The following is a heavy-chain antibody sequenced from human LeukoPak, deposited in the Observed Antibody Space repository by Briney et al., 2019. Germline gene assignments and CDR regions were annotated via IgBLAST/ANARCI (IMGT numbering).Heavy chain of an antibody. CDR2: ISSSSSYI. J-gene: IGHJ4*02. Sequence: PGGSLRLSCAGSGFTLSDYTMNWVRQAPGKGLEWISSISSSSSYIYYADSVKGRFTISRDNAKNTLYLQMISLRAEDTAVYYCARAPAAAMPVVWGQGTLVTVSS. V-gene: IGHV3-21*04. CDR3: ARAPAAAMPVV. CDR1: GFTLSDYT. D-gene: IGHD2-2*01.